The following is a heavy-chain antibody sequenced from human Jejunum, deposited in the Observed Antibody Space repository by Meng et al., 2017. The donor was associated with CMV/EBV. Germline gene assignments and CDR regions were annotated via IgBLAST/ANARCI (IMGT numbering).Heavy chain of an antibody. J-gene: IGHJ2*01. CDR3: AKDLTWSGNAYWYFDL. CDR2: ISGSGGST. V-gene: IGHV3-23*01. CDR1: GFTFTTYA. Sequence: EXQLLEXXXGLVQPGXSLRLSXAASGFTFTTYAMNWVRQAPGKGLEWASTISGSGGSTYYADSVKGRFTISRDNSENTLYLQMNSLRAEDTAVYYCAKDLTWSGNAYWYFDLWGRGTLVTVAS. D-gene: IGHD3-3*01.